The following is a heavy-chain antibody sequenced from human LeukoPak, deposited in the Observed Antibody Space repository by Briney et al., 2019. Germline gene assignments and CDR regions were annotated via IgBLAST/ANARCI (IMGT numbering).Heavy chain of an antibody. CDR3: TKAVRRFDP. CDR1: GFTFSSYS. CDR2: IRGSGGST. V-gene: IGHV3-23*01. D-gene: IGHD1-1*01. J-gene: IGHJ5*02. Sequence: PGGSLRLSCAASGFTFSSYSMNWVRQAPGKGLEWVSAIRGSGGSTYYADSVKGRFTISRDNSKNTLYLKMNSLRAEDTAAYYCTKAVRRFDPWGQGTLVTVSS.